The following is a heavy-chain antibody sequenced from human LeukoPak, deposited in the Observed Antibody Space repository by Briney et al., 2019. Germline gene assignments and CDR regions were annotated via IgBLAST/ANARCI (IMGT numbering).Heavy chain of an antibody. CDR1: GYTFTTYW. Sequence: GESLKISCQGSGYTFTTYWIGWVRQMPGEGLEWMGIIYPGDSDTTYSLSFQGQVTFSADKSISTAYLQWRSLKASDTAMYYCARNSHSNGMDVWGQGTTVTVSS. J-gene: IGHJ6*02. CDR2: IYPGDSDT. D-gene: IGHD2-15*01. CDR3: ARNSHSNGMDV. V-gene: IGHV5-51*01.